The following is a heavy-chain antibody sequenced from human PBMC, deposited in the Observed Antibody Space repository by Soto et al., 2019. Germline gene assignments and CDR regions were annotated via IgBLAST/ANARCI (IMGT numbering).Heavy chain of an antibody. CDR1: GYTFTSYG. J-gene: IGHJ4*02. D-gene: IGHD1-1*01. CDR2: ISAHNGNT. CDR3: ARGGYGDY. Sequence: QVHLVQSGAEVKKPGASVKVSCKASGYTFTSYGITWVRQAPGQGLEWMGWISAHNGNTDYAQKLQGRVIVTRDTSTSTAYMELRSLISDDAAVYYCARGGYGDYWGQGALVTVSS. V-gene: IGHV1-18*01.